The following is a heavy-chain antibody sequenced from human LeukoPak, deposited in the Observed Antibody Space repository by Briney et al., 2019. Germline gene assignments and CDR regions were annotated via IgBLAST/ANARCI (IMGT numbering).Heavy chain of an antibody. CDR3: ARVDRHSTSTFDY. CDR2: IWYDGSNK. V-gene: IGHV3-33*01. J-gene: IGHJ4*02. Sequence: PGGSLILSCAASGFTFSSYGMHWVRQAPGKGLEWVAVIWYDGSNKYYADSVKGRFTISRDNSKNTLYLQMNSLRAEDTAVYYCARVDRHSTSTFDYWGQGTLVTVSS. CDR1: GFTFSSYG. D-gene: IGHD2-15*01.